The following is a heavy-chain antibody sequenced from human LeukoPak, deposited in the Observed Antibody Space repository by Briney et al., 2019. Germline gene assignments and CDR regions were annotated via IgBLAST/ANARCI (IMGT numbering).Heavy chain of an antibody. Sequence: ASVKVSCKASGYTFTGYYMHWVRQAPGQGLEWMGGIIPIFGTANYAQKFQGRVTITTDESTSTAYMELSSLRPEDTAVYYCAREGYDILTGFRLYYFDYWGQGTLVTVSS. J-gene: IGHJ4*02. D-gene: IGHD3-9*01. CDR1: GYTFTGYY. CDR2: IIPIFGTA. V-gene: IGHV1-69*05. CDR3: AREGYDILTGFRLYYFDY.